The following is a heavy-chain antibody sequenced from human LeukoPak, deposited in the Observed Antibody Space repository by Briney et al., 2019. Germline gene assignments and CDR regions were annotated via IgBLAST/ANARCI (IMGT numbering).Heavy chain of an antibody. Sequence: RGESLKISCKGSGYSFTSYWIGWVRQMPGKGLEWMGIIYPGDSNTKYSPSFQGQVTISADKSIRTAYLQWSSLEASDTAMYYCARRPMIPFGGAQYYFDYWGQGTLVTVSS. CDR1: GYSFTSYW. J-gene: IGHJ4*02. CDR2: IYPGDSNT. D-gene: IGHD3-16*01. CDR3: ARRPMIPFGGAQYYFDY. V-gene: IGHV5-51*01.